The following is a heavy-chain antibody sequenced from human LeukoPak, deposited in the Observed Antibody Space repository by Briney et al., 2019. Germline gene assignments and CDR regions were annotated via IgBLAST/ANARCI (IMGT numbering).Heavy chain of an antibody. J-gene: IGHJ4*02. CDR1: GGSISSSSYY. CDR2: IYYSGST. Sequence: PSETLSLTCTVSGGSISSSSYYWGWIRQPPGKGLEWIGSIYYSGSTYYNPSLKSRVTISVDTSKNQFSLKLSSVTAADTAVYYCARLRNHIVGVPLPDYWGQGTLVTVSS. D-gene: IGHD1-26*01. CDR3: ARLRNHIVGVPLPDY. V-gene: IGHV4-39*01.